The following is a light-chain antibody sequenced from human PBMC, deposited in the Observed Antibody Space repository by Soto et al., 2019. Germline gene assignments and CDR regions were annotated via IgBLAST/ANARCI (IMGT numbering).Light chain of an antibody. CDR2: RNN. J-gene: IGLJ1*01. CDR3: AAWDDSLSGCV. Sequence: QSVLTKQPSASGTPGQRVTISCSGSSSNIGSNYVYWYQQLPGTAPKLLIYRNNYRPSGVPDRFSGSKSGASASLAISGLRSEDEADYYCAAWDDSLSGCVFGTGTKVTVL. CDR1: SSNIGSNY. V-gene: IGLV1-47*01.